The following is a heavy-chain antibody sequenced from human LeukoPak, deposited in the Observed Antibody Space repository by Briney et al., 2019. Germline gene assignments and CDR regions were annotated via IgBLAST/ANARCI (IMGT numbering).Heavy chain of an antibody. CDR2: ISGYTGKA. J-gene: IGHJ4*02. D-gene: IGHD3-22*01. CDR1: GYSFTSYG. Sequence: ASMKVSCKASGYSFTSYGISWVRQAPGQGLEWLGRISGYTGKANYAEKFQGRVTMTRDTSISTAYMELSRLRSDDTAVYYCASSVGYYDSSGYPYWGQGTLVTVSS. CDR3: ASSVGYYDSSGYPY. V-gene: IGHV1-18*01.